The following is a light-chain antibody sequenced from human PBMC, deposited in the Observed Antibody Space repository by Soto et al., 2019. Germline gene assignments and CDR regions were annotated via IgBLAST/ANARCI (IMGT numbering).Light chain of an antibody. CDR1: QSVSSNY. CDR3: QQYGGSPLVT. V-gene: IGKV3-20*01. Sequence: EIVLTQSPGTLSLSPGERATLSCRACQSVSSNYLAWYQQKLGQAPRLLIYGASSRATGIPDRFSGSGSGTDFTLTISRLEPEDFAVYYCQQYGGSPLVTFGGGTKVEIK. J-gene: IGKJ4*01. CDR2: GAS.